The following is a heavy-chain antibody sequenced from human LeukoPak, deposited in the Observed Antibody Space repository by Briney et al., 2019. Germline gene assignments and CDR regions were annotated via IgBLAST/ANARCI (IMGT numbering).Heavy chain of an antibody. V-gene: IGHV3-7*01. D-gene: IGHD3-22*01. CDR3: ASSYDSSGYKGGYFDY. J-gene: IGHJ4*02. CDR2: IKQDGSEK. CDR1: GFTSSSYW. Sequence: GGSLRLSCAASGFTSSSYWMSWVRQAPGKGLEWVANIKQDGSEKYYVDSVKGRFTISRDNAKNSLYLQMNSLRAEDTAVYYCASSYDSSGYKGGYFDYWGQGTLVTVSS.